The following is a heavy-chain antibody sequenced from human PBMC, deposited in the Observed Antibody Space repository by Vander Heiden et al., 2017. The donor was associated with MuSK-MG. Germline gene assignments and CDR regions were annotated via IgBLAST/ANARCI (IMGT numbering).Heavy chain of an antibody. D-gene: IGHD6-13*01. CDR3: ARSYSSSWPYYYYYYMDV. CDR2: IYYSGST. J-gene: IGHJ6*03. CDR1: GCSISRYY. Sequence: QVQLQESGPGLVKPSETLSLTCTVSGCSISRYYWSWIRQPPGKGLEWIGYIYYSGSTNYNPSLKSRVTISVDTSKNQFSLKLSSVTAADRAVYYCARSYSSSWPYYYYYYMDVWGKGTTVTVSS. V-gene: IGHV4-59*01.